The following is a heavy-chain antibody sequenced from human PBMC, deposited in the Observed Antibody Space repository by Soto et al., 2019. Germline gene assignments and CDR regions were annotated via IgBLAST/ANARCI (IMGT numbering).Heavy chain of an antibody. D-gene: IGHD6-6*01. J-gene: IGHJ6*02. V-gene: IGHV4-34*09. CDR2: INHSGST. CDR1: GGSFSGYY. Sequence: SETLSLTCAVYGGSFSGYYWSWIRQPPGKGLEWIGEINHSGSTNYNPSLKSRVTISVDTSKNQFSLKLSSVTAADTAVYYCARDSIAARRYYYYYGMDVWGQGTTVTVSS. CDR3: ARDSIAARRYYYYYGMDV.